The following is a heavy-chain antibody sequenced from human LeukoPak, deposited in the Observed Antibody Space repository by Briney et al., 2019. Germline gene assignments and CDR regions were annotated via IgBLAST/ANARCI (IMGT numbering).Heavy chain of an antibody. J-gene: IGHJ1*01. CDR2: INWNGGST. V-gene: IGHV3-20*04. CDR1: GLTFDANG. Sequence: GGSPRPSCAAVGLTFDANGIRWVSQPPRNGRGLGFGINWNGGSTGYPDSLKGRFTISRDNAKNSLYLQRNSLRAEDTALYYCASGGSGYYEYFQHWGQGTLVTVSS. D-gene: IGHD5-12*01. CDR3: ASGGSGYYEYFQH.